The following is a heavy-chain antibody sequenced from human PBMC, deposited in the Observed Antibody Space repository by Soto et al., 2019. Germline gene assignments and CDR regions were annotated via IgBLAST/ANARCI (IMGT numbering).Heavy chain of an antibody. CDR3: AKVNDFWSGYYDY. CDR2: IYRDGSRT. CDR1: GFTFSSYW. V-gene: IGHV3-74*01. Sequence: GGSLRLSCAASGFTFSSYWMHWVRQAPGKGLVWVSRIYRDGSRTTYADSVKGRFTISRDNSKNTLYLQMNSLRAEDTAVYYCAKVNDFWSGYYDYWGQGTLVTVSS. D-gene: IGHD3-3*01. J-gene: IGHJ4*02.